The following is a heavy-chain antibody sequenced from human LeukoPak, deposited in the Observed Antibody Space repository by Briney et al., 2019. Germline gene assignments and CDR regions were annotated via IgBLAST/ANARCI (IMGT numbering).Heavy chain of an antibody. CDR2: ISGGSSYT. CDR1: GFTVSDAY. Sequence: PGGSLRLSCAASGFTVSDAYMNWFRQAPGKGLEWVSYISGGSSYTNFADSVKGRFTISGDNAKNSLYLQMNSLRAEDTAVYYVANVSLWDDGGLAYYWGPVTLVTVSS. CDR3: ANVSLWDDGGLAYY. J-gene: IGHJ4*02. D-gene: IGHD4-23*01. V-gene: IGHV3-11*06.